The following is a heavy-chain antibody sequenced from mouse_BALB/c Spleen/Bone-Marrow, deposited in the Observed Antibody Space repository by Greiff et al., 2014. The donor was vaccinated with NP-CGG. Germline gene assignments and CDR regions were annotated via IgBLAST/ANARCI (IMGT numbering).Heavy chain of an antibody. CDR3: AREDITTVVEMDY. D-gene: IGHD1-1*01. Sequence: VQLQQSGAELMKPGASVKISCKATGYTFSSYWIEWVKQRPGHGLEWIGEILPGSGNTNYNEKSKGKATFTADTPSNTAYVQLSSLTSEDSAVYYCAREDITTVVEMDYWGQGTSVTVSS. CDR1: GYTFSSYW. J-gene: IGHJ4*01. CDR2: ILPGSGNT. V-gene: IGHV1-9*01.